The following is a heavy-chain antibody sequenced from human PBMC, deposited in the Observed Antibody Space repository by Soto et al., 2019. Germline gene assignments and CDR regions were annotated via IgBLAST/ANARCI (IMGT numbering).Heavy chain of an antibody. J-gene: IGHJ4*02. CDR3: ARVNNWNHFDY. Sequence: PSETLSLTCTVSGGSISSNYWSWIRQPPGKGLEWIGYIYYSGSTNYNPSLKSRVTISVDTSKNQFSLKLSSVTAADTAVYYCARVNNWNHFDYWGQGTLVTVSS. V-gene: IGHV4-59*01. CDR2: IYYSGST. CDR1: GGSISSNY. D-gene: IGHD1-1*01.